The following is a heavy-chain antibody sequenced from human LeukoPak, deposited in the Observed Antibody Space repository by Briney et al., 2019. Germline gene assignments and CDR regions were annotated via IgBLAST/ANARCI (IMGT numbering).Heavy chain of an antibody. CDR2: IYHSGST. Sequence: SETLSLTCTVSGYSISSGYYWGWIRQPPGKGLEWIGSIYHSGSTYYNPSLKSRVTISVDTSKNQFSLKLSSVTAADTAVYYCARGRPFIAAAGIPRRYNWFDPWGQGTLVTVSS. V-gene: IGHV4-38-2*02. CDR3: ARGRPFIAAAGIPRRYNWFDP. J-gene: IGHJ5*02. CDR1: GYSISSGYY. D-gene: IGHD6-13*01.